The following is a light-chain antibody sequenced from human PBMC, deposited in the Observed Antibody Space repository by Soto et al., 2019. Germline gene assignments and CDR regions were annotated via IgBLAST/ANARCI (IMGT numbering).Light chain of an antibody. V-gene: IGLV1-44*01. J-gene: IGLJ2*01. CDR2: NNN. CDR1: SSNIEINP. CDR3: AAWDDRLNGVV. Sequence: QSVLTQPPSASGTPGQRVTISCSGSSSNIEINPVHWYQQLPGMAPKLLIYNNNQPPSVVPGRFSRSTSGTSASLAINVLQSEDEAGYLCAAWDDRLNGVVFGGGTKLTVL.